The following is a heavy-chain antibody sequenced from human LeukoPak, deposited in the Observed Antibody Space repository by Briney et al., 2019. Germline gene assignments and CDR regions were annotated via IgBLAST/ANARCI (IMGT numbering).Heavy chain of an antibody. V-gene: IGHV4-39*07. CDR2: IYHSGST. D-gene: IGHD4-17*01. Sequence: SETLSLTCTVSGGSISSSSYYWGWIRQPPGKGLEWIGSIYHSGSTNYNPSLKSRVTISVDTSKNQFSLKLSSVTAADTAVYYCARVRLYGDYVNAFDIWGQGTMVTVSS. J-gene: IGHJ3*02. CDR1: GGSISSSSYY. CDR3: ARVRLYGDYVNAFDI.